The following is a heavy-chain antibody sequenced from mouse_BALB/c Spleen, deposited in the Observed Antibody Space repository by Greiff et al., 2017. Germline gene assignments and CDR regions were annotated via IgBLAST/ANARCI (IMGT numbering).Heavy chain of an antibody. D-gene: IGHD2-4*01. CDR3: ARGYDYDVYLDY. J-gene: IGHJ2*01. V-gene: IGHV2-9*02. CDR1: GFSLTSYG. CDR2: IWAGGST. Sequence: QVQLKESGPGLVAPSQSLSITCTVSGFSLTSYGVHWVRQPPGKGLEWLGVIWAGGSTNYNSALMSRLSISKDNSKSQVFLKMNSLQTDDTAMYYCARGYDYDVYLDYWGQGTTLTVSS.